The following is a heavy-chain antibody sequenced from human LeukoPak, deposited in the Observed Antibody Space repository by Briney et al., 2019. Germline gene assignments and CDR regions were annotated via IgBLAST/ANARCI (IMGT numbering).Heavy chain of an antibody. CDR2: IYWNDDK. CDR3: AHIPFYDSSGYYYYFDY. V-gene: IGHV2-5*01. CDR1: GVSLSTSGVG. J-gene: IGHJ4*02. D-gene: IGHD3-22*01. Sequence: SGPTLVNPTQTLTLTCTFSGVSLSTSGVGVGWIRQPPVKALEWLALIYWNDDKRYSPSLKSRLTITKDTSKTQVVLTITNMDTVDTATYYCAHIPFYDSSGYYYYFDYWGQGTLVTVSS.